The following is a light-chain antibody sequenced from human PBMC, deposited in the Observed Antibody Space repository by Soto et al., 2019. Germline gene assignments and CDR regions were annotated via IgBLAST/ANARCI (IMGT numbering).Light chain of an antibody. CDR3: QQYDSYSQT. J-gene: IGKJ1*01. Sequence: DIQMTQSPSTLSASVGDRVTITCRASQSISNWLAWYQQKPGKAPKLLIYKASSLEGGVPSRFSGSESGTEFTLTISSLQPDDFATYYCQQYDSYSQTFGQGTRVDIK. CDR1: QSISNW. V-gene: IGKV1-5*03. CDR2: KAS.